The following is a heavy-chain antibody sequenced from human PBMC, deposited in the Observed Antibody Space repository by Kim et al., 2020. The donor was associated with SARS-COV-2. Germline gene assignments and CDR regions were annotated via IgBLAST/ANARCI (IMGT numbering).Heavy chain of an antibody. J-gene: IGHJ4*02. V-gene: IGHV3-11*06. CDR3: AREPWIQLWLVATRFDY. D-gene: IGHD5-18*01. Sequence: VKGRFTISRDNAKNSLYLQMNSLRAEDTAVYYCAREPWIQLWLVATRFDYWGQGTLVTVSS.